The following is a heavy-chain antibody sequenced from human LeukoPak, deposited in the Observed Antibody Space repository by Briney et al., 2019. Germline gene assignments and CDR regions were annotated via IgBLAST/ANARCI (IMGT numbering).Heavy chain of an antibody. CDR3: ARAGERTIFGVVNTLDP. Sequence: TSETLSLTCTVSGGSISSYYWSWIRQPPGKGLEWIGYIYYSGSTNYNPSLKSRVTISVDTSKNQFSLKLSSVTAADTAVYYCARAGERTIFGVVNTLDPWGQGTLVTVSS. CDR1: GGSISSYY. V-gene: IGHV4-59*01. J-gene: IGHJ5*02. D-gene: IGHD3-3*01. CDR2: IYYSGST.